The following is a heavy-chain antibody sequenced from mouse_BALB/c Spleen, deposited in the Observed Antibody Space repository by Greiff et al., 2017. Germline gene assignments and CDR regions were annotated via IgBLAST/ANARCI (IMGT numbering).Heavy chain of an antibody. V-gene: IGHV5-17*02. CDR1: GFTFSSFG. CDR3: ARVTTATGFDY. J-gene: IGHJ2*01. CDR2: ISSGSSTI. D-gene: IGHD1-2*01. Sequence: DVKLVESGGGLVQPGGSRKLSCAASGFTFSSFGMHWVRQAPEKGLEWVAYISSGSSTIYYADTVTGRFTISRENAKNTLYLEMSSLRSEDTAMYYCARVTTATGFDYWGQGTTLTVSS.